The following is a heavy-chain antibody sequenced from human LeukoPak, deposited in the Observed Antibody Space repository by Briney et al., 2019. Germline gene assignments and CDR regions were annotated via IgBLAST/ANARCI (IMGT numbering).Heavy chain of an antibody. D-gene: IGHD5-12*01. CDR2: INSDGSST. CDR1: GFTFSSYW. Sequence: GGSLRLSCAASGFTFSSYWMHWVRQAPGKGLVWVSPINSDGSSTSYADSVKGRFTISRDNAKNTLYLQMNSLRAEDTAVYYCARDAEYSGYDLYYWGQGTLVTVSS. CDR3: ARDAEYSGYDLYY. V-gene: IGHV3-74*01. J-gene: IGHJ4*02.